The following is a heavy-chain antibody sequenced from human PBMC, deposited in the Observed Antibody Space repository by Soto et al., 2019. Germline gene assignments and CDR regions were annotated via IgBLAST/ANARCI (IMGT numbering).Heavy chain of an antibody. D-gene: IGHD2-8*01. J-gene: IGHJ5*02. CDR2: ISGSGGST. CDR1: EVTFSSYA. Sequence: PGRYLRLSCAASEVTFSSYAMSWVGQAPGKGLEWVSAISGSGGSTYYADSVKGRFTISRDNSKNTLYLQMNSLRAEDTAVYYCAKGAGDSGRMVYATPQRLNWCAPWGQGALVTGSS. CDR3: AKGAGDSGRMVYATPQRLNWCAP. V-gene: IGHV3-23*01.